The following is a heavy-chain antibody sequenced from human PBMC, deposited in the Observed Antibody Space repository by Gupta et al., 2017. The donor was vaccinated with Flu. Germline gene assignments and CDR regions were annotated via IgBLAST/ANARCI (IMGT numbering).Heavy chain of an antibody. CDR2: IYSGGST. J-gene: IGHJ3*02. D-gene: IGHD6-19*01. V-gene: IGHV3-66*02. CDR3: ARDQSSSGWRSSDAFDI. CDR1: GFTVSSNY. Sequence: EVQLVESGGGLVQPGGSLRLSCAASGFTVSSNYMSWARQAPGKGLEWVSVIYSGGSTYYADSGKGRFTISRDNSKNTLYLQMNSLRAEDTAVYYCARDQSSSGWRSSDAFDIWGLGTMVTVSS.